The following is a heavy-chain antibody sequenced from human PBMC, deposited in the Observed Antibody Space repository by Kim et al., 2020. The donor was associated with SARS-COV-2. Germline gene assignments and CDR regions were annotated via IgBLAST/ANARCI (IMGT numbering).Heavy chain of an antibody. CDR2: IWYDGSNK. Sequence: GGSLRLSCAASGFTFSSYGMHWVRQAPGKGLEWVAVIWYDGSNKYYADSVKGRFTISRDNSKNTLYLQMNSLRAEDTAVYYCAKARGGYSSGCYFDLWGRGTLVTVSS. CDR1: GFTFSSYG. J-gene: IGHJ2*01. V-gene: IGHV3-33*06. D-gene: IGHD6-25*01. CDR3: AKARGGYSSGCYFDL.